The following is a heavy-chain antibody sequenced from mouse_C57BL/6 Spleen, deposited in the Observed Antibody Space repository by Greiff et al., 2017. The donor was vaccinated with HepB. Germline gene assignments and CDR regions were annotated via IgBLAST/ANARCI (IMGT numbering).Heavy chain of an antibody. CDR2: ISSGSSTI. CDR1: GFTFSDYG. J-gene: IGHJ4*01. D-gene: IGHD2-2*01. V-gene: IGHV5-17*01. Sequence: EVMLVESGGGLVKPGGSLKLSCAASGFTFSDYGMHWVRQAPEKGLEWVAYISSGSSTIYYADTVKGRFTISRDNAKNTLFLQMTSLRSEDTAMYYCARMVTTRGAMDYWGQGTSVTVSS. CDR3: ARMVTTRGAMDY.